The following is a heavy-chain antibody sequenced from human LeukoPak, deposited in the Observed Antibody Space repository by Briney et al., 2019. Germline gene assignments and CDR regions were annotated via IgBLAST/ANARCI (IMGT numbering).Heavy chain of an antibody. Sequence: SETLSLTCAVYSGSFSGYYWSWIRQPPGKGLEWIGEINHSGSTNYNPSLKSRVTISVDTSKNQFSLKLSSVTAADTAVYYCARCRDYDYVWGSFDYWGQGTLVTVSS. D-gene: IGHD3-16*01. CDR2: INHSGST. CDR3: ARCRDYDYVWGSFDY. CDR1: SGSFSGYY. V-gene: IGHV4-34*01. J-gene: IGHJ4*02.